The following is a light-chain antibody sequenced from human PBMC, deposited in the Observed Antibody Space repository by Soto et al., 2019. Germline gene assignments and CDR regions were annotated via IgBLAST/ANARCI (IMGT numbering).Light chain of an antibody. J-gene: IGKJ1*01. CDR3: QYYDESMWT. V-gene: IGKV3-20*01. CDR2: GAS. Sequence: EIVLTQSPATLSLSPGERATLSCRASQSVSNNYLAWYQQKPGQAPRLLIYGASNRATGIPDRFSGSGSGTDFTLSINRLEPEDFAVYYCQYYDESMWTFGQGTKVDIK. CDR1: QSVSNNY.